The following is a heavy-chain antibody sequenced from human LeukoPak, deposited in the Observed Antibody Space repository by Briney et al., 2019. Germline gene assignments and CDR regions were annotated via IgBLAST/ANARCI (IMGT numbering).Heavy chain of an antibody. V-gene: IGHV4-39*07. J-gene: IGHJ4*02. CDR1: GGSISSGGYY. CDR2: INHSGST. Sequence: PSETLSLTCTVSGGSISSGGYYWSWIRQPPGKGLEWIGEINHSGSTNYNPSLKSRVTISVDTSKNQFSLKLSSVTAADTAVYYCARGVEDTAVVDYWGQGTLVTVSS. D-gene: IGHD5-18*01. CDR3: ARGVEDTAVVDY.